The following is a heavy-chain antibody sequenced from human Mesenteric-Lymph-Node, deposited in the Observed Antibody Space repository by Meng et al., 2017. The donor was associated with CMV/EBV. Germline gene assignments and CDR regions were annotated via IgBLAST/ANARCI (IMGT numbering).Heavy chain of an antibody. CDR3: AKDGGEYYFYSYGMDV. CDR2: IRFDGNRK. Sequence: GGSLRLSCEVSGFTFETYGMHWVRQAPGKGLEWVAFIRFDGNRKNYGDSVKGRFTISRVDSKNILYLQLNSLRGEDTAVYYCAKDGGEYYFYSYGMDVWGQGTTVTVSS. V-gene: IGHV3-30*02. CDR1: GFTFETYG. J-gene: IGHJ6*02. D-gene: IGHD3-10*01.